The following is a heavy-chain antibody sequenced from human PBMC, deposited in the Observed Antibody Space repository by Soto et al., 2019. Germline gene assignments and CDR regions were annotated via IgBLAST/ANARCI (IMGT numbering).Heavy chain of an antibody. CDR2: MWYDGSNK. CDR3: AREIFPRPFGVVSNWFDP. Sequence: HPGGSLRLSCAASGFTVSSNYMSWVRQAPGKGLEWVAVMWYDGSNKYYADSVKGRFTISRDNSKNTLYLQMNSLRAEDTAVYYCAREIFPRPFGVVSNWFDPWGQGTLVTVSS. J-gene: IGHJ5*02. D-gene: IGHD3-3*01. CDR1: GFTVSSNY. V-gene: IGHV3-33*08.